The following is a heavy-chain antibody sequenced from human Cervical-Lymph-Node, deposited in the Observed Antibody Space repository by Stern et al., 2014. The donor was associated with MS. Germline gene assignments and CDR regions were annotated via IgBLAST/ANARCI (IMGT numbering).Heavy chain of an antibody. Sequence: VQLVQSGAELKKPGSSVKVSCKASGGTFSTLSVFWVRRAPSHGLQWLGGITPMFGTSNYVQKFQDRLNIFADESTQTVYMTLNGLIPEDTAVYYCARDQAGIAAHWGQGTLVTVSS. J-gene: IGHJ4*02. CDR2: ITPMFGTS. CDR3: ARDQAGIAAH. D-gene: IGHD6-13*01. V-gene: IGHV1-69*12. CDR1: GGTFSTLS.